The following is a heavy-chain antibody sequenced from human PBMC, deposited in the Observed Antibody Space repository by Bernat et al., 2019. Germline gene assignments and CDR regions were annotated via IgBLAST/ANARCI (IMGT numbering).Heavy chain of an antibody. CDR1: GFTFSSYG. D-gene: IGHD3-22*01. CDR3: ARDNHPNDYDSSGYYYYSYGMDV. CDR2: IWYDGSNK. J-gene: IGHJ6*02. V-gene: IGHV3-33*01. Sequence: QVQLVESGGGVVQPGRSLRLSCAASGFTFSSYGMHWVRQAPGKGLEWVAVIWYDGSNKYYADSVKGRFTISRDNSKNTLYLQMNSLRAEDTAVYYCARDNHPNDYDSSGYYYYSYGMDVWGQGTTVTVSS.